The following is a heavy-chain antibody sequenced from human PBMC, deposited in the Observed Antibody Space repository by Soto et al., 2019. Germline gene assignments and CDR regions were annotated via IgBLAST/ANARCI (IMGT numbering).Heavy chain of an antibody. J-gene: IGHJ5*02. Sequence: QVQLQQWGAGLLKPSETLSLTCAVYGGSFSGYYWSWIRQPTGKGLEWIGEINHSGSTNYNPSLKSRVTISVDKSKNQFSLKLSSVTAADTAVYYCARGRGPYRNPGWFDPWGQGTLVTVSS. D-gene: IGHD4-4*01. CDR2: INHSGST. CDR3: ARGRGPYRNPGWFDP. V-gene: IGHV4-34*01. CDR1: GGSFSGYY.